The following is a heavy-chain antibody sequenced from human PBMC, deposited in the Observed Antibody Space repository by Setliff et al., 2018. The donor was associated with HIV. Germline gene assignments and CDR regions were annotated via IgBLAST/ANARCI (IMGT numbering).Heavy chain of an antibody. Sequence: VKGSGKKEGGTFSSYGISWVRKAPGQGLEWMGGIIPMFGTGFYAQKFQGRVTITTDESRSTAYMELSSLSSEDTAVFYCAIFSHSSSYHYYGLAFWVPLTTVT. V-gene: IGHV1-69*05. D-gene: IGHD6-13*01. CDR2: IIPMFGTG. CDR3: AIFSHSSSYHYYGLAF. CDR1: GGTFSSYG. J-gene: IGHJ6*02.